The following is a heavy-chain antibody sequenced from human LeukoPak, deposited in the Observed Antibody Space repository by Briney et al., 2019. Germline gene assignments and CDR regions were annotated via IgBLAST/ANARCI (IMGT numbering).Heavy chain of an antibody. V-gene: IGHV3-48*03. CDR1: AFTLSSYE. J-gene: IGHJ4*02. CDR3: ARDVRYCSGGSCYSGDY. CDR2: ISSSGSTI. D-gene: IGHD2-15*01. Sequence: GGSLRLFCAASAFTLSSYEMNWVRQAPGKGLEWVSYISSSGSTIYYADSVKGRFTISRDNAKNSLYLQMNSLRVEDTAVYYCARDVRYCSGGSCYSGDYWGQGTLVTVSS.